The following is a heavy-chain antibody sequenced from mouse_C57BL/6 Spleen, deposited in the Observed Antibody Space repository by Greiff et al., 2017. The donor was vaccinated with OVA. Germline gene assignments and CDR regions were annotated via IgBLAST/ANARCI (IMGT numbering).Heavy chain of an antibody. D-gene: IGHD1-1*01. CDR2: IWTGGGT. Sequence: VMLVESGPGLVAPSQSLSITCTVSGFSLTSYAISWVRQPPGKGLEWLGVIWTGGGTNYNSALKSRLSISKDNSKSHVFLKLNSLQTDDTARYYCARNLNYGSSYEAMDYWGQGTSVTVSS. J-gene: IGHJ4*01. CDR1: GFSLTSYA. CDR3: ARNLNYGSSYEAMDY. V-gene: IGHV2-9-1*01.